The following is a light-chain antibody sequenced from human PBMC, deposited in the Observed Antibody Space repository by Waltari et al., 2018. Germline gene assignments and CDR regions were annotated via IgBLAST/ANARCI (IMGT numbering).Light chain of an antibody. J-gene: IGKJ1*01. CDR1: QSVSRY. CDR3: QKYGRLPAT. CDR2: DAS. V-gene: IGKV3-20*01. Sequence: EIVLTQYPGTLSLSPGARATLSCRASQSVSRYLAWYQQKPGQAPRLLIYDASTRATGIPDRFSGSGSGTDFSLTISRLEPEDFAVYYCQKYGRLPATFGQGTKVEIK.